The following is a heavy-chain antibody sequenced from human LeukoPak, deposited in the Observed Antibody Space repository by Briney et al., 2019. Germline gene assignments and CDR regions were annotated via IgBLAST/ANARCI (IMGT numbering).Heavy chain of an antibody. D-gene: IGHD2-2*01. CDR1: GYTFTGYY. CDR3: ARLCSSTSLCAFDI. Sequence: ASVNVSSKASGYTFTGYYMHWVRQAPGQGLEWMGWINPNSGGTNYAQKFQGRVTMTRDTSISTAYMELSRLRSDDTAVYYCARLCSSTSLCAFDIWGQGTMVIVSS. V-gene: IGHV1-2*02. CDR2: INPNSGGT. J-gene: IGHJ3*02.